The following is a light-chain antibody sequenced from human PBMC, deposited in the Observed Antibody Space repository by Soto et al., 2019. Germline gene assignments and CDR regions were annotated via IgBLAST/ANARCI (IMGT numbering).Light chain of an antibody. CDR3: QQERT. CDR1: QGVGSS. V-gene: IGKV3-11*01. J-gene: IGKJ1*01. CDR2: DAS. Sequence: EIVLTQSPATLSLSPGERATLSCRASQGVGSSLAWYQHKPGQAPRLLIYDASNRATGIPARFSGSGSGTNFTLTISGLEPEDFAVYYCQQERTFGQGTKVEIK.